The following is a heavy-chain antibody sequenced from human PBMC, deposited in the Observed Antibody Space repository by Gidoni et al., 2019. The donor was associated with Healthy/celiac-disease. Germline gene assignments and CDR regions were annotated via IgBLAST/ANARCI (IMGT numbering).Heavy chain of an antibody. D-gene: IGHD6-6*01. Sequence: QVQLVESGGGVVQPGRSLRLSCAASGFTFSSYGMHWVRQAPGKGLEWVAVISYDGSNKYYADSVKGRFTISRDNSKNTLYLQMNSLRAEDTAVYYCAKDREDSSSEFDYYGMDVWGQGTTVTVSS. CDR1: GFTFSSYG. CDR2: ISYDGSNK. J-gene: IGHJ6*02. V-gene: IGHV3-30*18. CDR3: AKDREDSSSEFDYYGMDV.